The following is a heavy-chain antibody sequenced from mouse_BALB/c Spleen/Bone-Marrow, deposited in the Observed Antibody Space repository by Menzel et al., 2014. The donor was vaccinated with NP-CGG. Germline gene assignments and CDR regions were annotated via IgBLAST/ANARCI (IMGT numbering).Heavy chain of an antibody. CDR1: GYTFTSYW. CDR2: IYPGSGST. J-gene: IGHJ2*01. Sequence: GSELVRPGASVKLSCKASGYTFTSYWMHWVKQRHGQGLEWIGNIYPGSGSTNYDEKFKSKGTLTVDTSSSTAYMHLSSLTSEDSAVYYCTSWDYWGQGTTLTVSS. CDR3: TSWDY. V-gene: IGHV1S22*01.